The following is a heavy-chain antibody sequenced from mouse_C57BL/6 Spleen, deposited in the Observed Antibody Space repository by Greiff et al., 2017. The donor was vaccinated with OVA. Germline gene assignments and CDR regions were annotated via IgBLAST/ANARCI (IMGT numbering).Heavy chain of an antibody. V-gene: IGHV1-55*01. Sequence: VQLQQSGAELVKPGASVKMSCKASGYTFTSYWITWVKQRPGQGLEWIGDIYPGSGSTNYNEKFKSKATLTVDTSSSTAYMQLSSLTSEDSAVYYCARREYYGSSYGGAMDYWGQGTSVTVSS. J-gene: IGHJ4*01. CDR3: ARREYYGSSYGGAMDY. CDR2: IYPGSGST. D-gene: IGHD1-1*01. CDR1: GYTFTSYW.